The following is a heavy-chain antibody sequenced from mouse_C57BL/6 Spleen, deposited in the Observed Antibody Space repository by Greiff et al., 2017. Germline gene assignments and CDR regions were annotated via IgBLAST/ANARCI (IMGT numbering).Heavy chain of an antibody. Sequence: QVQLQQSDAELVKPGASVKISCKASGYTFTDYTIHWMKQRPEQGLEWIGYIYPRDGSTKYNEKFKGKATMTADKSSSTAYMQLNSLTSEDSAVYVCARGYYYGSSPYAMDYWGQGTSVTVSS. CDR1: GYTFTDYT. CDR3: ARGYYYGSSPYAMDY. J-gene: IGHJ4*01. D-gene: IGHD1-1*01. V-gene: IGHV1-78*01. CDR2: IYPRDGST.